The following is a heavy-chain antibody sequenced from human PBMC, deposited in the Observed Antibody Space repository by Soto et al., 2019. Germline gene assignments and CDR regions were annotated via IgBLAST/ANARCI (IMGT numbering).Heavy chain of an antibody. D-gene: IGHD6-19*01. Sequence: PSETLSLTCTVSGGSISSSSYYWGWIRQPPGKGLEWIGSIYYSGSTYYNPSLKSRVTISVDTSKNQFSLKLSSVTAADTAVYYCARFQWLAYYFDYWGQGTLVTVSS. CDR1: GGSISSSSYY. CDR2: IYYSGST. V-gene: IGHV4-39*07. CDR3: ARFQWLAYYFDY. J-gene: IGHJ4*02.